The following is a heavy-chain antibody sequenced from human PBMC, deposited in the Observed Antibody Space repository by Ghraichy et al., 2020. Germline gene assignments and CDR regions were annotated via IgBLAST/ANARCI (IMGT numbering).Heavy chain of an antibody. J-gene: IGHJ3*01. CDR2: ITTSTTTM. D-gene: IGHD3-22*01. V-gene: IGHV3-48*02. CDR1: GFTFRTYR. Sequence: GGSLRLSCAASGFTFRTYRMNWVRQAPGKGLEWVSCITTSTTTMFYADSVKGRFTISRDNAKNSLYLQMNSLRDEDTAVYYCARDKDSGGYSLDHDAFDLWGQGTMVTVS. CDR3: ARDKDSGGYSLDHDAFDL.